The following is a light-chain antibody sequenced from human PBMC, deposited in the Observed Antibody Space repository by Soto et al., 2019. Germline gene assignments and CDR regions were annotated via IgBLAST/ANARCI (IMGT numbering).Light chain of an antibody. V-gene: IGKV3-15*01. J-gene: IGKJ1*01. CDR2: FAS. Sequence: THSPGTLSLSPGERATLSCRASQSVRNNYLAWYHQKPGQAPRLLIFFASTRVTGIPARFSGSGSGTEFTLTISSLQSEDFAVYYCHQYYSWPRGTFGQGTKVDI. CDR1: QSVRNN. CDR3: HQYYSWPRGT.